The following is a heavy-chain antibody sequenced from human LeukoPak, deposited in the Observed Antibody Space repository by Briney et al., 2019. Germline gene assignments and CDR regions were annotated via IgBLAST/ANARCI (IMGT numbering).Heavy chain of an antibody. Sequence: GGSLRLSCAASGFTFSSYGMHWVRQAPGKGLEWVAFIRYDGSNKYYADSVKGRFTISRDNSKNTLYLQMNSLRAEDTAVYYCTKDQYSSSYYFDYWGQGTLVTVSS. CDR1: GFTFSSYG. J-gene: IGHJ4*02. CDR3: TKDQYSSSYYFDY. V-gene: IGHV3-30*02. CDR2: IRYDGSNK. D-gene: IGHD6-6*01.